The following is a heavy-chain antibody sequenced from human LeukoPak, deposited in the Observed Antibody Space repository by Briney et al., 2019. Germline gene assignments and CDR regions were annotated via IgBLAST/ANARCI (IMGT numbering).Heavy chain of an antibody. D-gene: IGHD3-3*01. CDR3: ARRRITIFGMDV. CDR2: IYYSGST. Sequence: KPSETLSLTCTVSGGSISSYYWSWIRQPPGKRLEWIGHIYYSGSTNYNPSLKSRVTISVDTSKNQFSLRLSSVTAADTAVYYCARRRITIFGMDVWGQGTTVTISS. V-gene: IGHV4-59*08. CDR1: GGSISSYY. J-gene: IGHJ6*02.